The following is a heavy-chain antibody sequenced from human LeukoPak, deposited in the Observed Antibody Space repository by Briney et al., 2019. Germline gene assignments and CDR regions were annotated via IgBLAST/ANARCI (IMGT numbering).Heavy chain of an antibody. Sequence: GSLRLSCAASGFTFTSYAMNWVRQAPGKGLEWVSTVSGSGGSTYYADSVKGRFSISRDNSKNTLYLQMGSLRAEDTAIYYCAKASSHDWNRLDYWGQGTLVTVSS. D-gene: IGHD3-3*01. CDR1: GFTFTSYA. J-gene: IGHJ4*02. CDR3: AKASSHDWNRLDY. V-gene: IGHV3-23*01. CDR2: VSGSGGST.